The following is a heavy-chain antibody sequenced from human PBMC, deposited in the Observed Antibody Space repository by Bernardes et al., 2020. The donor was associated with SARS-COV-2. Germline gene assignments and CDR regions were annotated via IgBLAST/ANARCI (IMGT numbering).Heavy chain of an antibody. CDR3: TTDVEQQLIPIGYYYGMDV. V-gene: IGHV3-15*01. Sequence: GGSLRLSCAASGFTFSNAWMSWVRQAPGKGLEWVGRIKSKTDGGTTDYAAPVKGRFTISRDDSKNTLYLQMNSLKTEDTAVYYCTTDVEQQLIPIGYYYGMDVWGQGTTVTVSS. CDR2: IKSKTDGGTT. D-gene: IGHD6-13*01. CDR1: GFTFSNAW. J-gene: IGHJ6*02.